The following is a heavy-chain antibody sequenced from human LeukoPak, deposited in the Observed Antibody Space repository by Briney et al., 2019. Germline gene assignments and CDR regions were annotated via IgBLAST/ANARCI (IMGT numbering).Heavy chain of an antibody. CDR2: ISSSGDNT. V-gene: IGHV3-23*01. D-gene: IGHD2-21*02. CDR1: GVTFSNFA. Sequence: TGGSLRLSCAASGVTFSNFAMGWVRQAPGKGLEWVSSISSSGDNTYYADSVRGRFTISRDNSKSTLYLQMNSLRAEDTAVYYCAGPCGTGGDCYFVFDYWGQGTLVTVSS. CDR3: AGPCGTGGDCYFVFDY. J-gene: IGHJ4*02.